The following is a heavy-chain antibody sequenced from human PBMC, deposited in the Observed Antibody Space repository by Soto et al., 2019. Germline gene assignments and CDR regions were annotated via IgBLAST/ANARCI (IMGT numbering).Heavy chain of an antibody. J-gene: IGHJ6*02. CDR2: INPNSGGT. D-gene: IGHD1-26*01. CDR3: ARSVGYYYYGMDV. Sequence: ASVKVSCKASGYTFTGYYMHWVRQAPGQGLEWMGRINPNSGGTNYAQKFQGWVTMTRDTSISTAYMELSRLRSDDTAVYYCARSVGYYYYGMDVWGQGTTVTVSS. CDR1: GYTFTGYY. V-gene: IGHV1-2*04.